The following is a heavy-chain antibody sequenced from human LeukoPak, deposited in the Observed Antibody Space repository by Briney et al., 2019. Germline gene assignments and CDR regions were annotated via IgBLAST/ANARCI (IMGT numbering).Heavy chain of an antibody. Sequence: GGSLRLSCAASGFTFSSYAMSWVRQAPGKGLEWVSAISGSGGSTYYADSVKGRFTISRDNSKNTLYLQVNSLRAEDTAVYYCAKALGYCSGGSCYRDYWGQGTLVTVSS. D-gene: IGHD2-15*01. V-gene: IGHV3-23*01. J-gene: IGHJ4*02. CDR1: GFTFSSYA. CDR3: AKALGYCSGGSCYRDY. CDR2: ISGSGGST.